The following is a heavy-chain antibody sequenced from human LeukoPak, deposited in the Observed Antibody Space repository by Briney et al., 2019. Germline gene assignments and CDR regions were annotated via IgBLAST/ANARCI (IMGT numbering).Heavy chain of an antibody. V-gene: IGHV3-30*18. CDR3: AKAHLLDWLLPFDY. CDR2: VSYDGSDK. J-gene: IGHJ4*02. CDR1: EFTFSSYA. D-gene: IGHD3/OR15-3a*01. Sequence: GRSLRLSCVASEFTFSSYAMHWVRQAPGKGLEWVALVSYDGSDKYYADSVKGRFTISRDNSKNTLYLQMNSLRGEDTAVYYCAKAHLLDWLLPFDYWGQGTLVTVSS.